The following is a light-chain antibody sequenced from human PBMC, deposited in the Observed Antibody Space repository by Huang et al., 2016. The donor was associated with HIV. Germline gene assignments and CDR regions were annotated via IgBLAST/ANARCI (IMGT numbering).Light chain of an antibody. J-gene: IGKJ1*01. V-gene: IGKV3-15*01. Sequence: EIVMTQSPATLSVSPGERATLSCRARQTVNSNLAWYQHKPGQAPRLLIYGAYTRATGVPARFSVSGSGTKFTLTISSLQSEDFAVYYCQQYNNWLAFGQGTKVDIK. CDR3: QQYNNWLA. CDR1: QTVNSN. CDR2: GAY.